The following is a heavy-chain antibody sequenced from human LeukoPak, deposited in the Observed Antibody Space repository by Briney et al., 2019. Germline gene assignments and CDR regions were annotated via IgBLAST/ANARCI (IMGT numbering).Heavy chain of an antibody. Sequence: PSETLSLTCAVYGGSFSGYYWSWIRQPPGKGLEWIGSIYHSGSTYYNPSLKSRVTISVDTSKNQFSQKLSSVTAADTAVYYCTRQVGPHSGWYFVHWGQGALVTVSS. CDR2: IYHSGST. CDR1: GGSFSGYY. D-gene: IGHD6-19*01. J-gene: IGHJ4*02. V-gene: IGHV4-34*01. CDR3: TRQVGPHSGWYFVH.